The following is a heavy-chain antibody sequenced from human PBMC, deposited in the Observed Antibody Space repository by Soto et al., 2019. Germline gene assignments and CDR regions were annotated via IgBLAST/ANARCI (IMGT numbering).Heavy chain of an antibody. J-gene: IGHJ4*02. CDR1: GFTFSDRY. V-gene: IGHV3-72*01. CDR2: TKNKANSYTT. Sequence: GGSLRLSCAASGFTFSDRYMDWVRQAPGKGLEWVGRTKNKANSYTTEYAASVKGRFTISRDDSRNSVYLQMDSLKTDDTAVYYCTIEGAYPGPDFDYWGQGTLVTVSS. CDR3: TIEGAYPGPDFDY. D-gene: IGHD3-16*01.